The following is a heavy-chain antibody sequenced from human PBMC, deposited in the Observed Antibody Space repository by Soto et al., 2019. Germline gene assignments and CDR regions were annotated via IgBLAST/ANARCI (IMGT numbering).Heavy chain of an antibody. D-gene: IGHD3-9*01. Sequence: SVKVSCKASGGTFSSYAISWVRQAPGQGLEWMGGIIPIFGTANYAQKFQGRVTITADESTSTAYMELSSLRSEDTAVYYCATQYYDIVTGYQYYYYYGMDVWGQGTTGTVSS. CDR1: GGTFSSYA. CDR3: ATQYYDIVTGYQYYYYYGMDV. J-gene: IGHJ6*02. CDR2: IIPIFGTA. V-gene: IGHV1-69*13.